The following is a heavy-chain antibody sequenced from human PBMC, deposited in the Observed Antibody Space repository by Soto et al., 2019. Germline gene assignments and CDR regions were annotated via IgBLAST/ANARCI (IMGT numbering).Heavy chain of an antibody. J-gene: IGHJ6*02. Sequence: GASVKVSCKASGYTFTGYYMHWVRQAPGQGLEWMGWINPNSGGTNYAQKFQGRVTMTRDTSISTAHMELSRLRSDDTAVYYCASRFSAAAGTPNYYYYGMDVWGQGTTVTVSS. CDR3: ASRFSAAAGTPNYYYYGMDV. CDR2: INPNSGGT. D-gene: IGHD6-13*01. CDR1: GYTFTGYY. V-gene: IGHV1-2*02.